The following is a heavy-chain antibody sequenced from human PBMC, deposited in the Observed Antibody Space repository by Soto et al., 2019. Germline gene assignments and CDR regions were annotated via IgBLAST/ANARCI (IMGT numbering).Heavy chain of an antibody. V-gene: IGHV3-23*01. CDR2: ISSNGRST. D-gene: IGHD4-17*01. Sequence: EVQLLESGGGLVQPGGSLRLSCAASGFTFSSYAMSWVRQAPGKGLQWVSGISSNGRSTYYADSVKGRFTISRDNSKNTLYVQMNSLRAEDTAVYYCAKDDGPPGTRDWYFDLWGRGTLVTVSS. J-gene: IGHJ2*01. CDR3: AKDDGPPGTRDWYFDL. CDR1: GFTFSSYA.